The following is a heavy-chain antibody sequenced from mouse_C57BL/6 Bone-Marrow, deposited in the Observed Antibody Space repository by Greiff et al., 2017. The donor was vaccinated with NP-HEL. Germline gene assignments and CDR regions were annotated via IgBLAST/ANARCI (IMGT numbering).Heavy chain of an antibody. CDR3: ARYGNYDYDGGAWFAY. V-gene: IGHV1-82*01. CDR2: IYPGDGDT. Sequence: QVQLQQSGPELVKPGASVKISCKASGYAFSSSWMNWVKQRPGKGLEWIGRIYPGDGDTNYNGKFKGKATLTADKSSSTAYMQLSSLTSEDSAVYFCARYGNYDYDGGAWFAYWGQGTLVTVSA. D-gene: IGHD2-4*01. J-gene: IGHJ3*01. CDR1: GYAFSSSW.